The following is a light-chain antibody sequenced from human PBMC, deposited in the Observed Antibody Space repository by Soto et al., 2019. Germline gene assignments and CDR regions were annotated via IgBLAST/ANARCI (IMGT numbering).Light chain of an antibody. J-gene: IGKJ1*01. CDR2: DAS. Sequence: DIQMTQSPSSLSASVGARVPITCRARQGISNSLVWYPQHPGKVLQLLIYDASTLQSGVPSRFSGSGSGTDFTLTISSLQPEDVATYYCQKYHGAPAFGQGTKVDIK. CDR1: QGISNS. CDR3: QKYHGAPA. V-gene: IGKV1-27*01.